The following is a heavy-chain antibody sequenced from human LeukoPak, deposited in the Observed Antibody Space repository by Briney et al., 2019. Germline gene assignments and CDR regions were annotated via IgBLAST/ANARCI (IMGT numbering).Heavy chain of an antibody. CDR2: IYYSGST. J-gene: IGHJ5*02. CDR1: GGSISSFY. D-gene: IGHD1-1*01. CDR3: ARHGTSGTNLNWFDP. Sequence: SETLSLTCTVSGGSISSFYWSWIRQPPGKGLEWISYIYYSGSTNYNPSLKSRVTISVDTSKNQFSLKLSSVTAADTAVYYCARHGTSGTNLNWFDPWGQGTLVTVSS. V-gene: IGHV4-59*01.